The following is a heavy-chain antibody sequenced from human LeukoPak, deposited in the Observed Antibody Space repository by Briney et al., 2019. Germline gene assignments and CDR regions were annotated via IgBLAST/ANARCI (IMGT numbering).Heavy chain of an antibody. CDR1: GGSISSYY. D-gene: IGHD3-10*01. V-gene: IGHV4-4*09. Sequence: SETLSLTCTVSGGSISSYYWSWIRQPPGKGLEWIGYIYTSGSTNYNPSLKSRVTISVDTSKNQFSLTLSSVTAADTAVYYCXXHRRITMVRGVINWFDPWGQGTLVTVSS. J-gene: IGHJ5*02. CDR2: IYTSGST. CDR3: XXHRRITMVRGVINWFDP.